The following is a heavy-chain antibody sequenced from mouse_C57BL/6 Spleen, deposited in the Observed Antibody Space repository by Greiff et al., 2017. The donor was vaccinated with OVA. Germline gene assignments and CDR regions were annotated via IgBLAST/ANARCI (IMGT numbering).Heavy chain of an antibody. V-gene: IGHV5-6*01. D-gene: IGHD2-3*01. J-gene: IGHJ2*01. CDR2: ISSGGSYT. Sequence: EVQLVESGGDLVKPGGSLKLSCAASGFTFSSYGMSWVRQTPDKRLEWVATISSGGSYTYYPDSVKGRLTISRDNAKNTLYLQMSSLKSEDTAMYYCARRRMVTTDFDYWGQGTTLTVSS. CDR1: GFTFSSYG. CDR3: ARRRMVTTDFDY.